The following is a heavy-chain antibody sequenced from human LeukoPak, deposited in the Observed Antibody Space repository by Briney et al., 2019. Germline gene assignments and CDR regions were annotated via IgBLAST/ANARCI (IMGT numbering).Heavy chain of an antibody. V-gene: IGHV4-59*01. Sequence: PSETLSLTCTVSGGSTSSYYWSWIRQPPGKGLEWIGYIYYSGSTSYNPSLKSRVTISVDTSKNQFSLKLSSVTAADTAVYYCARDSGGMDVWGQGTTVTVSS. CDR2: IYYSGST. D-gene: IGHD7-27*01. J-gene: IGHJ6*02. CDR1: GGSTSSYY. CDR3: ARDSGGMDV.